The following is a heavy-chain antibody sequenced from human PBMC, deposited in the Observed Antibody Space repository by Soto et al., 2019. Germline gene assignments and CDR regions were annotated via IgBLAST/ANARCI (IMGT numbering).Heavy chain of an antibody. Sequence: GESLKIFCKGSGYSFTSYWIGWVRQMPGKGLEWMGIIYPGDSDTRYSPSFQGQVTISADKSISTAYLQWSSLKASDTAMYYCARGIQLWLRRGYGMDVWGQGTTVTVS. CDR1: GYSFTSYW. CDR3: ARGIQLWLRRGYGMDV. CDR2: IYPGDSDT. D-gene: IGHD5-18*01. J-gene: IGHJ6*02. V-gene: IGHV5-51*01.